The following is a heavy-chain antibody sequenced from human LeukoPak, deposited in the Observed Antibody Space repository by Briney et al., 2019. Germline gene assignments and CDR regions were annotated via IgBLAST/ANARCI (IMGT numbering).Heavy chain of an antibody. Sequence: GGSLRLSCAASGFTFSNYWLSWVRQVPGKGPEWVANIRQDGKELYYVDSVKGRFTISRDNSKNTVYLQMNNMRVDDTAVYYCATEVAVAGTRSRAFDYWGQGTLVTVSS. CDR1: GFTFSNYW. V-gene: IGHV3-7*03. J-gene: IGHJ4*02. CDR2: IRQDGKEL. D-gene: IGHD6-19*01. CDR3: ATEVAVAGTRSRAFDY.